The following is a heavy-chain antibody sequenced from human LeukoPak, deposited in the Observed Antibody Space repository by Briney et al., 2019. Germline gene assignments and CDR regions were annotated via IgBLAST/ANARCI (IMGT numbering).Heavy chain of an antibody. CDR3: ARGRNSGGPYYFDS. CDR1: GFTFSSVS. CDR2: ISSTNKI. Sequence: GGSLRLSCAASGFTFSSVSMNWFRQAPARELQWFSFISSTNKISYADSLKGRFTISRDNANNSLYLQMTSLRAEDTAVSYCARGRNSGGPYYFDSWGQGTLVTVYS. J-gene: IGHJ4*02. D-gene: IGHD4-23*01. V-gene: IGHV3-21*01.